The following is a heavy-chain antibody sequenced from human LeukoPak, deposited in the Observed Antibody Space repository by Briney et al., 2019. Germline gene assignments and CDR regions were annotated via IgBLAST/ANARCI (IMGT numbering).Heavy chain of an antibody. V-gene: IGHV4-59*01. CDR1: GGSFSGYY. CDR3: ARGAAATY. J-gene: IGHJ4*02. D-gene: IGHD6-13*01. Sequence: NPSETLSLTCAVYGGSFSGYYWSWIRQPPGKGLEWIGYIHYSGSTNYNPSLKSRVTISVDTSKNQFSLKLSSVTAADTAVYYCARGAAATYWGQGTLVTVSS. CDR2: IHYSGST.